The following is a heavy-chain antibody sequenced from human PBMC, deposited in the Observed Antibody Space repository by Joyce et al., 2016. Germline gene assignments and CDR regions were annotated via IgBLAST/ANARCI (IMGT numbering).Heavy chain of an antibody. CDR2: IYDNGAT. D-gene: IGHD3-10*01. Sequence: GLEWLSVIYDNGATVYADSVRGRFTISRDISKNTLYLEMNNLRAEDTAVYYCVRGRHYLDYWGQGSLLTVSS. V-gene: IGHV3-53*01. CDR3: VRGRHYLDY. J-gene: IGHJ4*02.